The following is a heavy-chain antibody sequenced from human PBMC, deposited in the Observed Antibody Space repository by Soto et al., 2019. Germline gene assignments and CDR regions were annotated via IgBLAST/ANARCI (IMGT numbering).Heavy chain of an antibody. V-gene: IGHV1-18*01. CDR1: GYTFTSYG. Sequence: QVQVVQSGAEMKKPGASVKVSCKASGYTFTSYGISWVRQAPGQGLEWMGWISAYNGNTDYAQKLQGRVTMTTDTSTSTAYMELRGLRSDDTAVYYCARVWAVAGNAFYDYWGQGTLVTVSS. J-gene: IGHJ4*02. D-gene: IGHD6-19*01. CDR2: ISAYNGNT. CDR3: ARVWAVAGNAFYDY.